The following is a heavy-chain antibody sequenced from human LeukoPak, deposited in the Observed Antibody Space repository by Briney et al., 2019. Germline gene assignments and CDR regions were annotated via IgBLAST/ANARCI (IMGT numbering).Heavy chain of an antibody. D-gene: IGHD3-22*01. CDR3: AREGRRYYYDSSGYSSGVPTGSWFDP. Sequence: SSETLSLTCTVSGGSISSSGYYWSWIRQPPGKGLEWIGEINHSGSTNYNPSLKSRVTISVDTSKNQFSLKLSSVTAADTAVYSFAREGRRYYYDSSGYSSGVPTGSWFDPWGQGTLVTASP. V-gene: IGHV4-39*07. CDR2: INHSGST. CDR1: GGSISSSGYY. J-gene: IGHJ5*02.